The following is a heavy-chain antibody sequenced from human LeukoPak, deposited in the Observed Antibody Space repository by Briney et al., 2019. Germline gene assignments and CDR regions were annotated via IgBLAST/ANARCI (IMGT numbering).Heavy chain of an antibody. CDR3: AKDANKYDSSGNWRYFDY. CDR1: GFTFDDYT. V-gene: IGHV3-43*01. J-gene: IGHJ4*02. Sequence: GGSLRLSCAASGFTFDDYTMHWVRQAPGKGLEWVSLITTDGGSTNYADPVKGQVTISRDNSKNSLYLQMNSLRTEDAALYYCAKDANKYDSSGNWRYFDYWGQGTLVTVSS. D-gene: IGHD3-22*01. CDR2: ITTDGGST.